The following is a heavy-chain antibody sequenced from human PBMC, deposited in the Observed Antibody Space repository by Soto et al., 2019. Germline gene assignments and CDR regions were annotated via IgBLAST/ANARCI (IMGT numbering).Heavy chain of an antibody. CDR2: IYWDDDK. CDR3: AHSSYYGSGSLDY. Sequence: QITLKESGPTLVKPTQTLTLTCTFSGFSLSPGVGVGWIRQPPGKALECLALIYWDDDKRYSSSLKSRLTITKDPSKAQVVLIMTNMDPVDTATYSCAHSSYYGSGSLDYWGQGILVTVSS. D-gene: IGHD3-10*01. J-gene: IGHJ4*02. CDR1: GFSLSPGVG. V-gene: IGHV2-5*02.